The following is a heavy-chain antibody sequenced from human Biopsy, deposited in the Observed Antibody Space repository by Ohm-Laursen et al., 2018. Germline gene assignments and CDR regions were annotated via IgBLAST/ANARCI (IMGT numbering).Heavy chain of an antibody. CDR1: GDSLSNKSGT. CDR2: TYYRSKWSN. CDR3: ARANSATGDNYFDP. V-gene: IGHV6-1*01. J-gene: IGHJ5*02. Sequence: QTLSLTCALSGDSLSNKSGTWNWIRQPPSRGLEWLGRTYYRSKWSNDYAPSVKSRITINPETSTNQFSLQLQSMTPDDTALYHCARANSATGDNYFDPWGQGTLVIVSS. D-gene: IGHD7-27*01.